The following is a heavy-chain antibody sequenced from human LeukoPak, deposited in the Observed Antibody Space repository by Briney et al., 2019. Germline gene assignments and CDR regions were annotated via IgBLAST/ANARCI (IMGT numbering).Heavy chain of an antibody. Sequence: SETLSLTCTVSGYSISSGYYWGWIRPPPGKGLEWIGSIYHSGSTYYNPSLKSRVTIPVDTSKNQFSLKLSSVTAADTAVYYCARVVGANGWFDPWGQGTLVTVSS. V-gene: IGHV4-38-2*02. D-gene: IGHD1-26*01. CDR1: GYSISSGYY. J-gene: IGHJ5*02. CDR2: IYHSGST. CDR3: ARVVGANGWFDP.